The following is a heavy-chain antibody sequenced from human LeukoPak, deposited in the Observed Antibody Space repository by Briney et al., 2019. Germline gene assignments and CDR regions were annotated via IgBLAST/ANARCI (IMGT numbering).Heavy chain of an antibody. J-gene: IGHJ4*02. CDR1: GGSISSYY. D-gene: IGHD3-3*01. V-gene: IGHV4-59*01. CDR3: ARGLDDFWSGYYRFDY. Sequence: SETLSLTCTVSGGSISSYYWSWIRQPPGKGLEWIGYIYYSGSTNYNPSLKSRVTISVDTSKNQFSLKLSSVTAADTAVYYCARGLDDFWSGYYRFDYWGQGILVTVSS. CDR2: IYYSGST.